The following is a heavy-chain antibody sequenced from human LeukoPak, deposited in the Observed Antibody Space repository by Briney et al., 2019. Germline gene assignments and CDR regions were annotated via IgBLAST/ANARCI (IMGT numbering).Heavy chain of an antibody. J-gene: IGHJ4*02. CDR2: IYNGGST. D-gene: IGHD5-24*01. Sequence: PSETLSLTCTVSGGSLSYYYWSWVRQPPGKGLEWIGYIYNGGSTNYNPSLKSRITISIDTSKNQLSLSLSSVTAADTAVYYCARQSATQLWYFDYWGQGSLVTVSS. V-gene: IGHV4-59*08. CDR3: ARQSATQLWYFDY. CDR1: GGSLSYYY.